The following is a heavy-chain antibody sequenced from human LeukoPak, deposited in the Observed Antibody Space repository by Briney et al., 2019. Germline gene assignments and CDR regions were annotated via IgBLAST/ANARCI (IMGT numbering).Heavy chain of an antibody. V-gene: IGHV1-18*01. CDR3: ARPCHDSSGYYQLDAFDI. Sequence: ASVKVSCKASGYTFTSYGISWVRQAPGQGLEWMGWISAYNGNTNYAQKLQGRVTMTTDTSTSTAYMELRSLRSDDTAVYYCARPCHDSSGYYQLDAFDIWGQGTMVTVSS. CDR1: GYTFTSYG. D-gene: IGHD3-22*01. J-gene: IGHJ3*02. CDR2: ISAYNGNT.